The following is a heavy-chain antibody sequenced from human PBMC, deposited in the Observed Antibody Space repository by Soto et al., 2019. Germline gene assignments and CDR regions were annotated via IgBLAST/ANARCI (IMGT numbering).Heavy chain of an antibody. D-gene: IGHD3-10*01. CDR1: GGTFSSYA. Sequence: GASVKVSCKASGGTFSSYAISWVRQAPGQGLEWMGGIIPIFGTANYAQKFQGRVTITADESTSTAYMELSSLRSEDTAVYYCARDPGITMVRGVIITLTPNWFDPWGQGTLVTVSS. CDR3: ARDPGITMVRGVIITLTPNWFDP. V-gene: IGHV1-69*13. CDR2: IIPIFGTA. J-gene: IGHJ5*02.